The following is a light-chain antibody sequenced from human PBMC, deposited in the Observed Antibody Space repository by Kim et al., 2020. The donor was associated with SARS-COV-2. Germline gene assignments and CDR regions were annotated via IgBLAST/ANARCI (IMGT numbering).Light chain of an antibody. CDR3: QLWDVDSDHVV. J-gene: IGLJ2*01. CDR1: NIGVKS. CDR2: YND. V-gene: IGLV3-21*04. Sequence: SYELTQPPSVSVAPGQTAKITCGGTNIGVKSVHWYQQRPRQAPMLVIYYNDGRPSGIPGRFSGSNSGNTATLTINRVEDGDEADYYCQLWDVDSDHVVFGGGTQLTVL.